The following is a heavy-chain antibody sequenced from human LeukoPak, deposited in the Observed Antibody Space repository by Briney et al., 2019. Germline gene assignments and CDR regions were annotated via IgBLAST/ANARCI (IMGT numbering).Heavy chain of an antibody. CDR2: MNPNSGNT. CDR1: GYTFTSYD. V-gene: IGHV1-8*01. D-gene: IGHD5-18*01. Sequence: AAVKVSCKASGYTFTSYDINWGRQATGQGLEWMGWMNPNSGNTGYAQKFQGRVTMTRNTSISTAYMELSSLRSEDTAVYYCARARGYQASYAFDIWGQGTMVTVSP. CDR3: ARARGYQASYAFDI. J-gene: IGHJ3*02.